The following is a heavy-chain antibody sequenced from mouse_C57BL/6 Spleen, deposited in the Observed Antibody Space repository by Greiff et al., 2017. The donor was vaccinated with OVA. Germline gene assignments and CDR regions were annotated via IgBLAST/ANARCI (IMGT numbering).Heavy chain of an antibody. V-gene: IGHV1-26*01. CDR1: GYTFTDYY. CDR3: ARIVLYYFDY. Sequence: VQLQQSGPELVKPGASVKISCKASGYTFTDYYMNWVKQSHGKSLEWIGDINPNNGGTSYNQKFKGKATLTVDKSSSTAYMELRSLTSEDSAVYYCARIVLYYFDYWGQGTTLTVSS. J-gene: IGHJ2*01. CDR2: INPNNGGT.